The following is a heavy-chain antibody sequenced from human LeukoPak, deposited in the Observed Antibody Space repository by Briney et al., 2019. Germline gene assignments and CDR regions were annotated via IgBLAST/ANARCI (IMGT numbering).Heavy chain of an antibody. V-gene: IGHV1-2*02. D-gene: IGHD3-10*01. CDR2: INPNSGGT. Sequence: ASVKVSCKASGYTFTGYYMHWVRQAPGQGLEWMGWINPNSGGTNFAQNFQGRVTMTRDTSISTAYMELSRLRSDDTAVYYCARVSELLWFGELGTHNDAFDIWGQGTMVTVSS. CDR3: ARVSELLWFGELGTHNDAFDI. J-gene: IGHJ3*02. CDR1: GYTFTGYY.